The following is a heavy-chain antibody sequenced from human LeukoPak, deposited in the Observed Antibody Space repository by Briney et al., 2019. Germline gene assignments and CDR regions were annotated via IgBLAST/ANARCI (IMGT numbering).Heavy chain of an antibody. CDR2: IWYDGSNK. Sequence: GGSLRLSCAASGFTFSSYGMHWVRQAPGKGLEWVAVIWYDGSNKYYADSVKGQFTISRDNSKNTLYLQMNSLRAEDTAVYYCARDHCSSTSCYFYYYYYMDVWGKGTTVTVSS. D-gene: IGHD2-2*01. CDR1: GFTFSSYG. CDR3: ARDHCSSTSCYFYYYYYMDV. J-gene: IGHJ6*03. V-gene: IGHV3-33*01.